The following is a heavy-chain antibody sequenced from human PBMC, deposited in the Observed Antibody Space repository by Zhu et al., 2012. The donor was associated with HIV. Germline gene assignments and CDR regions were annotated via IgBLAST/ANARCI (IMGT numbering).Heavy chain of an antibody. CDR3: AKSYYYGSGSKGKGAFDI. Sequence: EVQLLESGGGLVQPGGSLRLSCAASGFTFSSYAMSWVRQAPGKGLEWVSAISGSGGSTYYADSVKGRFTISRDNSKNTLYLQMNSLRAEDTAVYYCAKSYYYGSGSKGKGAFDIWGQGTMVTVSS. CDR2: ISGSGGST. J-gene: IGHJ3*02. CDR1: GFTFSSYA. D-gene: IGHD3-10*01. V-gene: IGHV3-23*01.